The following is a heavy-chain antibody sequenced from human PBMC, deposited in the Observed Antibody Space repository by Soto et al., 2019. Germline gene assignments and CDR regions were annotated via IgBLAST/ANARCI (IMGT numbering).Heavy chain of an antibody. CDR1: GFTVSSNY. V-gene: IGHV3-53*01. CDR2: LYSGGST. J-gene: IGHJ4*02. Sequence: EVQLVESGGGLIQPGGSLRLSCAASGFTVSSNYMSWVRQAPGKGLEWVSVLYSGGSTYYADSLKGRFTISRDNSKNPLFLQMNSLRADDTAVYYCARAHDMGSWPWGVSYFDYWGQGTLVTVSS. CDR3: ARAHDMGSWPWGVSYFDY. D-gene: IGHD3-10*01.